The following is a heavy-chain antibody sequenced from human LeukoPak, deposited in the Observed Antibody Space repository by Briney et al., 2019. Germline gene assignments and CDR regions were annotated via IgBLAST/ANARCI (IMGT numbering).Heavy chain of an antibody. J-gene: IGHJ4*02. D-gene: IGHD2-21*01. Sequence: GGSLRLSCAASGFTFSSYVMSWVRQAPGKGLEWVSAISGSGGRTYYADSVKGRFTISRDSSKKTLYLQMHSLRAEDTALYYCACGYYFDYWGQGTLVTVSS. CDR2: ISGSGGRT. V-gene: IGHV3-23*01. CDR1: GFTFSSYV. CDR3: ACGYYFDY.